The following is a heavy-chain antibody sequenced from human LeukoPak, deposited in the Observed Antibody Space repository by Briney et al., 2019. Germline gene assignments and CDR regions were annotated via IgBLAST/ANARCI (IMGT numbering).Heavy chain of an antibody. CDR1: GGSFSGYY. V-gene: IGHV4-34*01. CDR2: INHSGST. CDR3: ARGKSVIAIDY. D-gene: IGHD2-21*01. Sequence: AETLSLTCAVYGGSFSGYYWSWIRQPPGKGLEWIGEINHSGSTNYNPSLKSRVTISVDTSKNQFSLKLSSVTAADTAVYYCARGKSVIAIDYWGQGTLVTLSS. J-gene: IGHJ4*02.